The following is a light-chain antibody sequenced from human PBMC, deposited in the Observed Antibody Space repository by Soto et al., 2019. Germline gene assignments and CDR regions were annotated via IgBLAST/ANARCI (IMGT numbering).Light chain of an antibody. CDR1: HSIRRN. J-gene: IGKJ5*01. V-gene: IGKV1-39*01. CDR3: QQSFTTASIT. CDR2: AAS. Sequence: DIQMTQYPSSLSASVGDRVTNTCRASHSIRRNLNWYQHKPGKAPKLLIYAASSLQNGVPSRFRGGGSGTEFTLSIKSLQPEDFGTYYCQQSFTTASITFGQGTRLEIK.